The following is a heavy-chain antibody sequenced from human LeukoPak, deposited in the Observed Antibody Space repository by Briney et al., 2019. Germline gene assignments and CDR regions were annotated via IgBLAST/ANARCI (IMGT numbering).Heavy chain of an antibody. D-gene: IGHD6-19*01. CDR1: GGSISSYY. CDR2: IYYSGST. V-gene: IGHV4-59*08. Sequence: SETLSLTCTVSGGSISSYYWSWIRQPPGKGLEWIGYIYYSGSTNYNPSLKSRVTISVDTSKNQFSLKLSSVTAADTAVYYCARRGLNSGWYNYWGQGTLVTVPS. J-gene: IGHJ4*02. CDR3: ARRGLNSGWYNY.